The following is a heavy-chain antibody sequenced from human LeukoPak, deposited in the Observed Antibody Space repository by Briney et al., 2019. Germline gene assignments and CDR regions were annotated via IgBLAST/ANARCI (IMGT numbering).Heavy chain of an antibody. V-gene: IGHV3-23*01. J-gene: IGHJ4*02. D-gene: IGHD6-13*01. CDR3: AKDLSAAGSPYFDY. Sequence: XXCAXSGFTFXSYAMSWVRQAPGKGLEWVSAISGSGGSTYYADSVKGRFTISRDNSKNTLYLQMNSLRAEDTAVYYCAKDLSAAGSPYFDYWGQGTLVTVSS. CDR1: GFTFXSYA. CDR2: ISGSGGST.